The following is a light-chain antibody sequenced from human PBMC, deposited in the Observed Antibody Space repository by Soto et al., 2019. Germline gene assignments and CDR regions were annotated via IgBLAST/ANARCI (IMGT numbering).Light chain of an antibody. CDR2: GAS. J-gene: IGKJ5*01. CDR1: QSVSSSY. Sequence: EIVLTQSPGTLSLSPGERATLSCRASQSVSSSYLAWYQQKPGQAPRLLIYGASSRATGIPDRFSGSGSGTDFTVTISSLQSEDFAVYYCQQRSSWPITFGQGTRLAV. CDR3: QQRSSWPIT. V-gene: IGKV3D-20*02.